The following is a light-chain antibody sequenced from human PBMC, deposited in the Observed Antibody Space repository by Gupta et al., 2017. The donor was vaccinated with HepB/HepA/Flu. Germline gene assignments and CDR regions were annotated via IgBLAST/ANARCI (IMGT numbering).Light chain of an antibody. J-gene: IGKJ5*01. CDR3: RQGSHWHT. Sequence: EILFTQPPATLSLSPGGRATRPCRATLSPSKYFDWYQQKPGQPPRLLIYGTSNWALGIPVRCSGRGSETYLTLTSIGRQAEDSAVYNERQGSHWHTFGQGTRLQIK. CDR2: GTS. V-gene: IGKV3-11*01. CDR1: LSPSKY.